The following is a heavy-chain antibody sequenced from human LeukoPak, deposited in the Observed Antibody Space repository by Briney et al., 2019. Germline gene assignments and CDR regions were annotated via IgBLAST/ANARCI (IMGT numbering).Heavy chain of an antibody. V-gene: IGHV4-31*03. Sequence: SQTLSLTCTVSGGSISSGGYCWSWIRQHPGKGLEWIGYIFYSGSTYYNLSLKSRVIISVDTSKSQFSLKLSSVTAADTAVYYCARDLAGMDVWGQGTTVTVSS. J-gene: IGHJ6*02. CDR2: IFYSGST. CDR3: ARDLAGMDV. CDR1: GGSISSGGYC.